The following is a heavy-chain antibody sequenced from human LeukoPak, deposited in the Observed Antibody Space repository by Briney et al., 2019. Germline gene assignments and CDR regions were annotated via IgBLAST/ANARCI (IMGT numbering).Heavy chain of an antibody. Sequence: ASVKVSCKASGYIFASSYIHWVRQAPGQRPEWVGMINPSGGATSHARKFQGRITVTRDTSTNTVYMELNSMTSEDTAMYFCARETVGLTRVGVWGQGTLVTVSS. CDR3: ARETVGLTRVGV. CDR2: INPSGGAT. D-gene: IGHD1-26*01. J-gene: IGHJ4*02. CDR1: GYIFASSY. V-gene: IGHV1-46*01.